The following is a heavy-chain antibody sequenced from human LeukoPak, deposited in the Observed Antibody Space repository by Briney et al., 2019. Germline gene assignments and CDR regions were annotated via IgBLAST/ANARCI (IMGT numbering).Heavy chain of an antibody. CDR3: ARSSITMVRGVFDY. V-gene: IGHV4-4*07. CDR2: IYTSGST. D-gene: IGHD3-10*01. Sequence: SETLSLTCTVSGGSISSYYWSWIRQPAGKGLEWIGRIYTSGSTNYNPSLKSRVTMSVDTSKNQFSLKLSSVTAADTAVYYCARSSITMVRGVFDYWGQGALVTVSS. CDR1: GGSISSYY. J-gene: IGHJ4*02.